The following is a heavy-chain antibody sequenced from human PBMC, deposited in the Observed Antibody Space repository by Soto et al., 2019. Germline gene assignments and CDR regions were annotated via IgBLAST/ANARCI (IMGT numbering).Heavy chain of an antibody. CDR3: ARDALGYRSSTSCYRSPRFDY. D-gene: IGHD2-2*01. Sequence: EVQLVESGGGLVQPGGSLRLSCAASGFTFSSYSMNWVRQAPGKGLEWVSYISSSSSTIYYADSVKGRFTISRDNAKNSLYLQMNSLRAEDTAVYYCARDALGYRSSTSCYRSPRFDYWGQGTLVTVSS. J-gene: IGHJ4*02. CDR1: GFTFSSYS. CDR2: ISSSSSTI. V-gene: IGHV3-48*01.